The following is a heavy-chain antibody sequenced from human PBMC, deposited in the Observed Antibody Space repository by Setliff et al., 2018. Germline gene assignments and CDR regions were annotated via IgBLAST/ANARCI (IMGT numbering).Heavy chain of an antibody. CDR1: GFTFSSYS. D-gene: IGHD3-10*01. V-gene: IGHV3-21*01. Sequence: PWGSLRLSCAASGFTFSSYSMNWVRQAPGKGLEWVSSISSSSSYIYYADSVKGRFTISRDNAKNSLYLQMNSLRAEDTAVYYCAREELWFGELASYYYYGMDVWGQGTTVNVSS. CDR2: ISSSSSYI. CDR3: AREELWFGELASYYYYGMDV. J-gene: IGHJ6*02.